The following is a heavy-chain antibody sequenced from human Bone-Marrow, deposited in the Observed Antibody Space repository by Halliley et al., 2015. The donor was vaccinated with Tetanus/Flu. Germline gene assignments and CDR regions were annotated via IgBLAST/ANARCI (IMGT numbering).Heavy chain of an antibody. D-gene: IGHD1-1*01. Sequence: YLGGPTFYNPSLEGRMDISYDTSKNQFSLKLSSVTAADPAFYYCAGGRDFVVLPTAHEVYDSWGQGTLVTVSS. CDR2: YLGGPT. CDR3: AGGRDFVVLPTAHEVYDS. J-gene: IGHJ5*01. V-gene: IGHV4-31*02.